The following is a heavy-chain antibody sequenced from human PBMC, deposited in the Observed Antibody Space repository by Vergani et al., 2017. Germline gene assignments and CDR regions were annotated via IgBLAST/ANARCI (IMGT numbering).Heavy chain of an antibody. CDR3: ARASWRALVGYYYCMDV. CDR2: MFPSGNS. J-gene: IGHJ6*04. D-gene: IGHD3-3*01. CDR1: GDSITNGGFS. Sequence: QLQLQESGSGLVKPSQTLSLTCAVSGDSITNGGFSWNWIRQPPGKGPEWIGYMFPSGNSDYNPSLKNRVSISLDKSKNQFSLCVNSVTAADTAVYFCARASWRALVGYYYCMDVWGKGKTVVVSS. V-gene: IGHV4-30-2*01.